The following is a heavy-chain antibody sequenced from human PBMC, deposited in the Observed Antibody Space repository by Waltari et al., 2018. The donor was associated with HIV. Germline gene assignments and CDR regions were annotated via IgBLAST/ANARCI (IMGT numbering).Heavy chain of an antibody. Sequence: QVQLVESGGGVVQPGRSLRLSCAAAGFTFKNYRMHWVRQAPGKGLEWVAVIWYDGSNKYYADSVKGRFTISRDNSKNRLYLQMNSLRAEDTAVYYCARDRGGSSSLVLDSWGQGTLVTVSS. J-gene: IGHJ4*02. V-gene: IGHV3-33*01. CDR2: IWYDGSNK. CDR1: GFTFKNYR. CDR3: ARDRGGSSSLVLDS. D-gene: IGHD6-6*01.